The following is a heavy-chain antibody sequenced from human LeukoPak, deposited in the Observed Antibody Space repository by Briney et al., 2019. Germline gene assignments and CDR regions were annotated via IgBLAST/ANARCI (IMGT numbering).Heavy chain of an antibody. J-gene: IGHJ4*02. V-gene: IGHV4-39*01. CDR3: ARGRENTMVRGVNYYDSRGAFDY. CDR2: IYYSGST. D-gene: IGHD3-10*01. CDR1: GGSVSSSSYY. Sequence: SETLSLTCTVSGGSVSSSSYYWGWIRQPPGKGLEWIGSIYYSGSTYYNPSLKSRVTISVDTSKNQFSLKLSSVTAADTAVYYCARGRENTMVRGVNYYDSRGAFDYWGQGTLVTVSS.